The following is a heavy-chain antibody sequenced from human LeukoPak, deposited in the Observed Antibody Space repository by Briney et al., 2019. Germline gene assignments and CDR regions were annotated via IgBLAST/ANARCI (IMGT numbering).Heavy chain of an antibody. D-gene: IGHD3-10*01. V-gene: IGHV3-21*01. J-gene: IGHJ6*02. CDR1: GFTFSSYS. CDR3: ARDMVRGVIDYYYRLDV. Sequence: GGSLRLSCAASGFTFSSYSMNWVRRAPGKGLEWVSSISSSSSYIYYADSVKGRFTISRDNAKNSLYLQMNSLRAEDTAVYYCARDMVRGVIDYYYRLDVWGQGTTVTVYS. CDR2: ISSSSSYI.